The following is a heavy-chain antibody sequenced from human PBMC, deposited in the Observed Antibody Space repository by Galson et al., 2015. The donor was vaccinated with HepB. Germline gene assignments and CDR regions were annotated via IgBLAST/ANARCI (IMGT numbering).Heavy chain of an antibody. CDR2: FNTGNGHT. D-gene: IGHD5-24*01. Sequence: SVKVSCKASGYSFTIYYIHWVRQAPGQRLESMGRFNTGNGHTKYSQKFQGRVTLTRATSATTTYMELSSLESEDTAVYYCARGGQWPQFFYFDYWGRGTLVTVSS. V-gene: IGHV1-3*04. CDR3: ARGGQWPQFFYFDY. J-gene: IGHJ4*02. CDR1: GYSFTIYY.